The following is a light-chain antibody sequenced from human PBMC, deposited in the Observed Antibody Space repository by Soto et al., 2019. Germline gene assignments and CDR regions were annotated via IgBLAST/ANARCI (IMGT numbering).Light chain of an antibody. V-gene: IGKV1-39*01. CDR3: QQSYSNPPWT. Sequence: DIQMNQSPSSLSASVGDRVTITCRASQSISSYLNWYQQKPGKAPKLLIYAASSLQSGVPSRFSGSGSGTDFTLTISSLQPEDFATYYCQQSYSNPPWTFGQGTKVEIK. J-gene: IGKJ1*01. CDR1: QSISSY. CDR2: AAS.